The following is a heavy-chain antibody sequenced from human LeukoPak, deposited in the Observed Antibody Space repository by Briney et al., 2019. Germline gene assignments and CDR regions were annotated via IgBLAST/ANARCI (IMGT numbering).Heavy chain of an antibody. V-gene: IGHV4-30-4*01. CDR1: GGSISSGDYY. J-gene: IGHJ3*02. D-gene: IGHD6-13*01. CDR3: ARGLFDSSSWYDDAFGI. CDR2: IYYSGST. Sequence: SETLSLTCTVSGGSISSGDYYWSWIRQPPGKGLEWIGYIYYSGSTYYNPSLKSRVTISVDTSKNQFSLKLSSVTAADTAVYYCARGLFDSSSWYDDAFGIWGQGTMVTVSS.